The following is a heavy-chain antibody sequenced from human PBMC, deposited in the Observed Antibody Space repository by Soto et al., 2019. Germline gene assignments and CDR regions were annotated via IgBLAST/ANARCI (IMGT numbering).Heavy chain of an antibody. Sequence: QVQLQESGPGLVKPSQTLSLTCTVSGGSISAGDYYWNWIRQPPGKGLEWIGYIYYTGTTKYNPSLKSRATLSVDTSKNRFSLNLTSVTAADSAVYYSARGHWFHPWGPGTLVTVSS. CDR2: IYYTGTT. CDR1: GGSISAGDYY. CDR3: ARGHWFHP. V-gene: IGHV4-30-4*01. J-gene: IGHJ5*02.